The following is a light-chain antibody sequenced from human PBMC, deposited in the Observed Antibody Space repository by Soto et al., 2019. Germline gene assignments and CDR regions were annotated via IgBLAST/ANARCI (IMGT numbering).Light chain of an antibody. Sequence: DIQMTQSPSSLSASVGDRVTITCRARQTISTYLNWYQEKPGKAPKLLIYDTSSLQSGVPSRFSGRGSGTDFTLTITSLQPEDFASYFWQQTHSMPITCGQGTRLEIK. CDR2: DTS. J-gene: IGKJ5*01. V-gene: IGKV1-39*01. CDR3: QQTHSMPIT. CDR1: QTISTY.